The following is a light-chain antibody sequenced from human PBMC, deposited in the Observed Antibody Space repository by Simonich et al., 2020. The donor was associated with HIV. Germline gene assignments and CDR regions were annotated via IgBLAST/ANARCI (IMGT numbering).Light chain of an antibody. J-gene: IGKJ1*01. CDR1: ENISKW. Sequence: DIQMTQSPSTLSASVGDRVNITCRDSENISKWVAWYQRKPGKAPKLLIYKASSLESGVPSRFSGRGSGTEFTLTISSLQPDDFATYYCQQYNRYWTFGQGTKVEIK. CDR2: KAS. V-gene: IGKV1-5*03. CDR3: QQYNRYWT.